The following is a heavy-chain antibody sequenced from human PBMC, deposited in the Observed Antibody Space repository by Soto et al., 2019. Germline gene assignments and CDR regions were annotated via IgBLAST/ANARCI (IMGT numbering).Heavy chain of an antibody. D-gene: IGHD3-16*01. V-gene: IGHV1-18*01. CDR2: ISAYKGNT. Sequence: GPGKGSCKAFGYTISHHGVTRGGQAPGQGLEWMGWISAYKGNTKYAQKLQGRVTMTTDTSTSTGYMELRSLRSDDTAVYYCARDGHWDYYYGMDVWGQGTTVTVSS. CDR3: ARDGHWDYYYGMDV. J-gene: IGHJ6*02. CDR1: GYTISHHG.